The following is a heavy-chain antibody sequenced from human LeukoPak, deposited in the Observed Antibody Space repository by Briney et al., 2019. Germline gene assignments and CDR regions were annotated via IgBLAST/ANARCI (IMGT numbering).Heavy chain of an antibody. D-gene: IGHD6-19*01. CDR3: AKDHYSSGWYPTPFDY. CDR1: GFTFSSYA. V-gene: IGHV3-23*01. CDR2: ISGSGGST. Sequence: GGSLRLSCAASGFTFSSYAMSWVRQAPGKGLEWVSAISGSGGSTYYAVSVKGRFTISRDNSKNTLYLQMNSLRAEDTAVYYCAKDHYSSGWYPTPFDYWGQGTLVTVSS. J-gene: IGHJ4*02.